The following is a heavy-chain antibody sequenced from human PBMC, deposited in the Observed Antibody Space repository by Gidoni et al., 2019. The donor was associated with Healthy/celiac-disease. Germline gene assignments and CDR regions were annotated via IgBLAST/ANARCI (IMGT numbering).Heavy chain of an antibody. V-gene: IGHV1-46*01. J-gene: IGHJ5*02. CDR2: INPSGGST. Sequence: QVQLVQSGAEVKKPGASVKVSCKASGYTFTSSYMHWVRQAPGQGLEWMGIINPSGGSTSYAQKFQGRVTMTRDTSTSTVYMELSSLRSEDTAVYYCARENYYGSGSYYNGGNWFDPWGQGTLVTVSS. CDR3: ARENYYGSGSYYNGGNWFDP. CDR1: GYTFTSSY. D-gene: IGHD3-10*01.